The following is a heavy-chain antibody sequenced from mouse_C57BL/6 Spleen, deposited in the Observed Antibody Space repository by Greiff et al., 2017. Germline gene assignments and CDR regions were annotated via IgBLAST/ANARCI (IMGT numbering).Heavy chain of an antibody. CDR2: IWSGGST. D-gene: IGHD2-4*01. CDR3: ARNFAGYDDYDGTGAGFAY. V-gene: IGHV2-2*01. J-gene: IGHJ3*01. Sequence: VQLQQSGPGLVQPSQSLSITCTVSGFSLTSYGVHWVRQSPGKGLEWLGVIWSGGSTDYNAAFISRLSISKDNSKSQVFFKMNSLQADDTAIYYCARNFAGYDDYDGTGAGFAYWGQGTLVTVSA. CDR1: GFSLTSYG.